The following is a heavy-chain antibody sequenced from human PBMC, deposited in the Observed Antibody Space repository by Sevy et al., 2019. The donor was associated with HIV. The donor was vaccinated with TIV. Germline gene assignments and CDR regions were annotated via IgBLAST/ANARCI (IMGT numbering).Heavy chain of an antibody. V-gene: IGHV4-59*13. CDR1: GGSISGYY. CDR3: ARASWFGELGNYLDY. Sequence: SETLYLTCTVSGGSISGYYWSWIRQPPGKGLEWIGYISHSGSTDYNPSLKSRVTISVDTSKNQFSLKLNSVTAADTAVYYCARASWFGELGNYLDYWGQGTLVTVSS. D-gene: IGHD3-10*01. J-gene: IGHJ4*02. CDR2: ISHSGST.